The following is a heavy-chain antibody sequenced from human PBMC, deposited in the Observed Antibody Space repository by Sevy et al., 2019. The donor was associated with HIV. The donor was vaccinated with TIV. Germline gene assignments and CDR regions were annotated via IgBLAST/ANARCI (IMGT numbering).Heavy chain of an antibody. Sequence: GGSLRLSCAASGFNFDDYAMHWVRQAPGKGLEWVSGISWNSGSIGYADSVKGRFTISRDNAKKSLFLQMNSLRTEDMALYYCAKGVGLYDYYAMDVWGQGTTVTVSS. CDR3: AKGVGLYDYYAMDV. V-gene: IGHV3-9*03. J-gene: IGHJ6*02. CDR2: ISWNSGSI. CDR1: GFNFDDYA. D-gene: IGHD1-26*01.